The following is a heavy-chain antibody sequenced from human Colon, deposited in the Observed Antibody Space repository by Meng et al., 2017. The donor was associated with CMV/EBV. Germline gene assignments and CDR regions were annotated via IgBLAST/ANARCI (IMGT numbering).Heavy chain of an antibody. CDR3: ARGLYGSGRHQIDY. J-gene: IGHJ4*02. CDR2: INHSGGT. D-gene: IGHD3-10*01. Sequence: QVQLQQWGAGLLKPSETLSLTCAVYGGSFSGYYWSWIRQPPGKGLEWIGEINHSGGTNYNPSLKSRVTISVDTSKNQFSLKLSSVTAADTAVYYCARGLYGSGRHQIDYWGQGTLVTVSS. V-gene: IGHV4-34*01. CDR1: GGSFSGYY.